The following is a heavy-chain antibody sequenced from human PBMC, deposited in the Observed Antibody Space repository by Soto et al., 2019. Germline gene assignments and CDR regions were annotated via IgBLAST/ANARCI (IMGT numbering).Heavy chain of an antibody. J-gene: IGHJ4*02. D-gene: IGHD5-12*01. CDR3: ARDAYISGYYQFDY. CDR1: GFTFSSYW. Sequence: EVQLVESGGGLVQPGGSLRLSCAASGFTFSSYWMHWVRQVPGKGLVWVSRIHFDGSTTHYADSVKGRFTVSRDNAKNTLSLQINSLRAEDTAVYYCARDAYISGYYQFDYWGQGTLVTVSS. CDR2: IHFDGSTT. V-gene: IGHV3-74*01.